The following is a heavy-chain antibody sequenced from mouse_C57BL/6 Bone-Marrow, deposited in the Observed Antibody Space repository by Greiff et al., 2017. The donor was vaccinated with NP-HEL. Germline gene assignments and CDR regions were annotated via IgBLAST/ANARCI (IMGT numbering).Heavy chain of an antibody. Sequence: EVQVVESGGGLVQPGGSLKLSCAASGFTFSDYYMYWVRQTPEKRLEWVAYISNGGGSTYYPDTVKGRFTISRDNAKNTLYLQMSRLKSEDTAMYYCARREDYSFAYWGQGTLVTVSA. CDR1: GFTFSDYY. CDR2: ISNGGGST. J-gene: IGHJ3*01. CDR3: ARREDYSFAY. D-gene: IGHD1-1*01. V-gene: IGHV5-12*01.